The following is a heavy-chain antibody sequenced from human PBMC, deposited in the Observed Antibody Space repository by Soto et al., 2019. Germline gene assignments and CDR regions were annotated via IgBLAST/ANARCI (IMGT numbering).Heavy chain of an antibody. Sequence: QVQLVQYVAEVKKPGASVMVSCKASGYTFTSYDINWVRQATGQGLEWMGWMSANSGNTGYAQKFQGRVTMTRNTPRSTAYMELSSLRSEDTVVYYCARVSGLLFLEWYNHYGMDVLGQGTPVTVSS. V-gene: IGHV1-8*01. CDR2: MSANSGNT. J-gene: IGHJ6*02. D-gene: IGHD3-3*01. CDR3: ARVSGLLFLEWYNHYGMDV. CDR1: GYTFTSYD.